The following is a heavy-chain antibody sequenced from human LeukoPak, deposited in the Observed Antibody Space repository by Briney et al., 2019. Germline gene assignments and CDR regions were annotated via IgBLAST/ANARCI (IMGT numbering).Heavy chain of an antibody. Sequence: GESLKISCKGSGYSFTSYWIGWVRQMPGKGLEWMGIIYPGDSDTRYSPSFQGQVTISADKSISTAYLQWSSLKASDTAMYYCARTTYYYDSSGPHWFDYWGQGTLVTVSS. D-gene: IGHD3-22*01. CDR3: ARTTYYYDSSGPHWFDY. J-gene: IGHJ4*02. V-gene: IGHV5-51*01. CDR1: GYSFTSYW. CDR2: IYPGDSDT.